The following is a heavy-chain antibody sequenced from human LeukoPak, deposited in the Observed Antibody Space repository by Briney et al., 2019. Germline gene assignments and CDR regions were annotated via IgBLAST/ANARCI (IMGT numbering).Heavy chain of an antibody. Sequence: PSETLSLTCTVSGGSISSSYYWSWIRQPPGKGLEWIGFIYYTGNTNYNPSLKSRVTISVDTSKNPVSLKLRSVTAADTAVYYCARDQYYDAFDIWGQGTVVIVSS. D-gene: IGHD1-26*01. CDR3: ARDQYYDAFDI. J-gene: IGHJ3*02. CDR2: IYYTGNT. V-gene: IGHV4-59*01. CDR1: GGSISSSYY.